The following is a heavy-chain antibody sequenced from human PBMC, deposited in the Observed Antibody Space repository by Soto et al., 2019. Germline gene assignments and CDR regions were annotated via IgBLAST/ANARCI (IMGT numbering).Heavy chain of an antibody. CDR2: ISAYNGNT. CDR1: GYTFTSYG. Sequence: ASVKVSCKASGYTFTSYGISWVRQAPGQGLEWMGWISAYNGNTNYAQKLQGRVTTTTDTSTSTAYMEMRSLRSDDTAVYYCARDRPDIVVVVAAPDAFDIWGQGTMVTVSS. J-gene: IGHJ3*02. V-gene: IGHV1-18*01. CDR3: ARDRPDIVVVVAAPDAFDI. D-gene: IGHD2-15*01.